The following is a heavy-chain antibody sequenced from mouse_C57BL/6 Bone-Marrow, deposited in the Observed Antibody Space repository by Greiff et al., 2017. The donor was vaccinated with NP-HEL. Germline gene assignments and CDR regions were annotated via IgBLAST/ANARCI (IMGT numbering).Heavy chain of an antibody. J-gene: IGHJ1*03. Sequence: VQLQQPGTELVKPGASVKLSCKASGYTFTSYWMHWVKQRPGQGLEWIGNINPSNGGTNYNEKFKSKATLTVDKSSSTAYMQRSSLTSEDSAVYYCAREEDFIRPYYGSSDWYFDVWGTGTTVTVSS. CDR2: INPSNGGT. D-gene: IGHD1-1*01. CDR1: GYTFTSYW. CDR3: AREEDFIRPYYGSSDWYFDV. V-gene: IGHV1-53*01.